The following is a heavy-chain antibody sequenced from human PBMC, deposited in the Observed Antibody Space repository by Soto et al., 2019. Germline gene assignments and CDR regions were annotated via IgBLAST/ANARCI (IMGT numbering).Heavy chain of an antibody. V-gene: IGHV2-5*01. J-gene: IGHJ3*02. CDR3: AHVKDIAAAFGAFDI. D-gene: IGHD6-13*01. Sequence: GPTVVNPTQTLTLTCTFSGFSLGTSGVGVGWIRQPPGKALEWLALIYWNDDKRYSPSLKSRLTITKDTSKNQVVLTMTNMDPVDTATYYCAHVKDIAAAFGAFDIWGQGTMVNV. CDR2: IYWNDDK. CDR1: GFSLGTSGVG.